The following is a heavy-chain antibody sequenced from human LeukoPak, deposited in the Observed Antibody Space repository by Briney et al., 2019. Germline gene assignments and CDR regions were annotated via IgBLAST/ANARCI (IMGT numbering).Heavy chain of an antibody. D-gene: IGHD3-10*01. CDR3: ARAFNYYGSGSYYNGAFDI. V-gene: IGHV4-39*07. J-gene: IGHJ3*02. CDR2: IYYSGST. CDR1: GGSISSSSYY. Sequence: SETLSLTCTVSGGSISSSSYYWGWIRQPPGKGLEWIGSIYYSGSTYYNPSLKSRVTISVDTSKNQFSLKLSSVTAADTAVYYCARAFNYYGSGSYYNGAFDIWGQGTMVTVSS.